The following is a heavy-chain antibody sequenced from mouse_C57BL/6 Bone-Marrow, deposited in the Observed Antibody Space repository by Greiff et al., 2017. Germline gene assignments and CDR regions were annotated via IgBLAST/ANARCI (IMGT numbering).Heavy chain of an antibody. Sequence: VQLQQSGAELVRPGASVKLSCTASGFNIKDDYMHWVKPRPEQGLEWIGWIDPENGDTEYASKFQGKATITADTSSNTAYLQLSSLTSEDTAVYYCTTGLRSYFDYWGQGTTLTVSS. D-gene: IGHD1-1*01. V-gene: IGHV14-4*01. CDR2: IDPENGDT. CDR1: GFNIKDDY. CDR3: TTGLRSYFDY. J-gene: IGHJ2*01.